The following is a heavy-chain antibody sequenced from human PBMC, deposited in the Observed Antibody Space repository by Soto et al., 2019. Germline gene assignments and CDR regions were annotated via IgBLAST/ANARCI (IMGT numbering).Heavy chain of an antibody. J-gene: IGHJ4*02. CDR2: INAGNGNT. CDR3: ARDLCGWGDY. V-gene: IGHV1-3*01. CDR1: GYTFTSYA. Sequence: QVQLVQSGAEVKKPGASVKVSCKASGYTFTSYAIHWVRQAPGQRLEWMGWINAGNGNTKYSQKFQDRVTITRDTSASTGYMELSSLRSEDTAVYYCARDLCGWGDYWGQGTLVTVSS. D-gene: IGHD6-19*01.